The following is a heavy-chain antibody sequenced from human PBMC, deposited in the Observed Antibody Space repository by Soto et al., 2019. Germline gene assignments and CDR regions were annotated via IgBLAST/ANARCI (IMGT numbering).Heavy chain of an antibody. V-gene: IGHV1-3*01. Sequence: ASVKVSCKASGYTFTSYAMHWVRQAPGQRLEWMGWINAGNGNTKYSQKFQGRVTITRDTSGGTAYMELRSLRSEDTAVYYCARDFLPTYYDILTSQGLDIWGQGTMVTVSS. CDR1: GYTFTSYA. J-gene: IGHJ3*02. D-gene: IGHD3-9*01. CDR3: ARDFLPTYYDILTSQGLDI. CDR2: INAGNGNT.